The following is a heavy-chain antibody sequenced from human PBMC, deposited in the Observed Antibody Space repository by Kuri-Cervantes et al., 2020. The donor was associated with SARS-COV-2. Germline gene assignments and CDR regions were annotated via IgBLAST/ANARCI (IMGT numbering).Heavy chain of an antibody. CDR1: GFTFSDYY. J-gene: IGHJ5*02. Sequence: GGSLRLSCAASGFTFSDYYMSWIRQAPGKGLEWVSSISSSSSYIYYADSVKGRFTISRDNSKNTLYLQMNSLRAEDTAVYYCAKDLGRPNWFDPWGQGTLVTVSS. CDR3: AKDLGRPNWFDP. V-gene: IGHV3-11*05. CDR2: ISSSSSYI.